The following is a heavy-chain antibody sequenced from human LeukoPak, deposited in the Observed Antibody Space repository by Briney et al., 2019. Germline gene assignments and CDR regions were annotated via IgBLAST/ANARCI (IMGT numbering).Heavy chain of an antibody. CDR1: GYTFTSYG. V-gene: IGHV1-18*01. D-gene: IGHD6-6*01. Sequence: GASVTVSCKASGYTFTSYGISWVRQAPGQGLEWMGWISAYNGNTNYAQKLQGRVTMTTDTSTSTAYMELRSLRSDDTAVYYCARERDPFLYISSLDYWGQGTLVTVSS. CDR3: ARERDPFLYISSLDY. J-gene: IGHJ4*02. CDR2: ISAYNGNT.